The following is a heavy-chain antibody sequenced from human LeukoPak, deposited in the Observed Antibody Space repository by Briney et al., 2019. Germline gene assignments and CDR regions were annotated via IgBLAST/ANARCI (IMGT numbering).Heavy chain of an antibody. CDR2: IRSKAYGGTT. D-gene: IGHD2-8*01. V-gene: IGHV3-49*03. CDR3: TREFQGNGFDY. J-gene: IGHJ4*02. CDR1: GFTLGDYA. Sequence: GGSLRLFCTASGFTLGDYAMSWFRQAPGKGLEWVGFIRSKAYGGTTEYAASVKGRFTISRDDSKSIAYLQMNSLKTEDTAVYYCTREFQGNGFDYWGQGTLVTVSS.